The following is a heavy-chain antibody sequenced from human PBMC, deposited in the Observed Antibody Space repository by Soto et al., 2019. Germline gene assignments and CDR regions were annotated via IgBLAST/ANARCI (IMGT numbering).Heavy chain of an antibody. CDR2: INPFDGSR. Sequence: QGLEWMGWINPFDGSRMFAQSFQGRVTMTRDTSTSTVYMGVSSLRSEDTAVYYCSRVDPGETSPFDHWGQGTLVTVSS. CDR3: SRVDPGETSPFDH. J-gene: IGHJ4*02. V-gene: IGHV1-46*03. D-gene: IGHD3-10*01.